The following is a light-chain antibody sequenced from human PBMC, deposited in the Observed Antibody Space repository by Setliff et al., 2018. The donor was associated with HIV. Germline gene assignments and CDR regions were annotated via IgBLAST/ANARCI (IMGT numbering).Light chain of an antibody. CDR2: DVR. V-gene: IGLV2-11*01. J-gene: IGLJ1*01. Sequence: QSALTQPRSVSGSPGQSVTIPCTGTSSDVGNYNYVSWYQQHPGKAPKVMIYDVRKRPSGVSNRFSGSKSGNTASLTISGLQAEDEAAYYCSSYVNINTLGFGTGTKVTVL. CDR1: SSDVGNYNY. CDR3: SSYVNINTLG.